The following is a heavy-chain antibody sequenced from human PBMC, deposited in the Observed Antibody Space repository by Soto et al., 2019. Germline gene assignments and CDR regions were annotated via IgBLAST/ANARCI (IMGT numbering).Heavy chain of an antibody. CDR3: ARGVYGSGNYYTGPSAFDI. CDR2: TIAVFDTA. CDR1: GGTLSDHG. D-gene: IGHD3-10*01. Sequence: QVQLEQSGAEVKKPGSSVKVSCKASGGTLSDHGVSWLRQAPGQGLEWVGGTIAVFDTAKYAQKCQGRVTIAADKSTNIAYMELSSLRSEDTAFYYCARGVYGSGNYYTGPSAFDIWGQGTMVIVSS. V-gene: IGHV1-69*06. J-gene: IGHJ3*02.